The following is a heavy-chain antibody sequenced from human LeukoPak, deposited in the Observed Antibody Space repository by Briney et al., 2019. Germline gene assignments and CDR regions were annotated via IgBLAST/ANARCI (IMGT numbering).Heavy chain of an antibody. D-gene: IGHD5-24*01. CDR3: ATDHSMANTAWWFDP. J-gene: IGHJ5*02. Sequence: ASVKVSCKASGYSFTGYYMHWVRQAPGQGLEWMGIINPSGGSTSYAQKFQGRVTMSRDTSTSTVYMELSSLRSEDTAFYYCATDHSMANTAWWFDPWGQGTLVTVSS. CDR2: INPSGGST. V-gene: IGHV1-46*01. CDR1: GYSFTGYY.